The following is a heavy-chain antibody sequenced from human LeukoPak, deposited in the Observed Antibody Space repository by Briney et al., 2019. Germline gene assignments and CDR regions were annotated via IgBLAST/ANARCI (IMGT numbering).Heavy chain of an antibody. D-gene: IGHD3-10*02. J-gene: IGHJ4*02. Sequence: GGSLRLSCATSGFNFDRYTIHWVCQAPGKGLEWVSLAGWAGGTTFYSDSVRGRFTISRDSGRKSVYLQMNSLTTDDTAFYFCAKELDTMFFDYWGQGALVTVSS. CDR2: AGWAGGTT. CDR3: AKELDTMFFDY. V-gene: IGHV3-43*01. CDR1: GFNFDRYT.